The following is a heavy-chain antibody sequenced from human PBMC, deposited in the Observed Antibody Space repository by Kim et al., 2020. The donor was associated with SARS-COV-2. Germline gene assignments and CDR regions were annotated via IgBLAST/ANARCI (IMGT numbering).Heavy chain of an antibody. CDR2: IGTAGDT. CDR3: ARAPQTTIFGVGPYYMDV. D-gene: IGHD3-3*01. Sequence: GGSLRLSCAASGFTFSSYDMHWVRQATGKGLEWVSAIGTAGDTYYPGSVKGRFTISRENAKNSLYLQMNSLRAGDTAVYYCARAPQTTIFGVGPYYMDVWGKGTTVTVSS. V-gene: IGHV3-13*01. CDR1: GFTFSSYD. J-gene: IGHJ6*03.